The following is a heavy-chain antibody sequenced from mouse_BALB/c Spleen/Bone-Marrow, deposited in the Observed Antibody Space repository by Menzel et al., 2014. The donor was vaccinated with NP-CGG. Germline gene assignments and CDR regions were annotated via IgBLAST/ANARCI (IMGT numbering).Heavy chain of an antibody. CDR1: GFDFRRYW. CDR3: TRAGGNYLPWFVY. J-gene: IGHJ3*01. CDR2: INPESSTI. V-gene: IGHV4-1*02. D-gene: IGHD2-1*01. Sequence: EVQLQQSGGGLVQPGGSLKLSCAASGFDFRRYWMSWVRQAPGKGLEWIGEINPESSTINYTPSLKDKFIISRDNAKNTLYLQMSKVRSEDTALYYCTRAGGNYLPWFVYWGQGTLVTVSA.